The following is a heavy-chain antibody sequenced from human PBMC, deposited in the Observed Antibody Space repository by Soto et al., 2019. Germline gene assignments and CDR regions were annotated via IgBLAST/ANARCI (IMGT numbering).Heavy chain of an antibody. Sequence: SETLSLTCAVYGGAFRGYYWNWIRQPPGKGLEWIGEINHSGSTNYNPSLKSRVTISVDRSKNQFSLKLSSVTAADTAVYYCARGLLKAIFGVVGGWGKGTTDTVSS. D-gene: IGHD3-3*01. CDR2: INHSGST. CDR1: GGAFRGYY. J-gene: IGHJ6*04. CDR3: ARGLLKAIFGVVGG. V-gene: IGHV4-34*01.